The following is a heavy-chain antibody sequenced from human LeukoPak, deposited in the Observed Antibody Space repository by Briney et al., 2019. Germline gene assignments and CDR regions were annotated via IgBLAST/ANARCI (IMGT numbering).Heavy chain of an antibody. CDR2: ISVRAATI. CDR1: GFDLGHYE. D-gene: IGHD6-19*01. V-gene: IGHV3-48*03. J-gene: IGHJ4*02. CDR3: AKDLPLPYSSGWYYY. Sequence: GGSLRLSCAASGFDLGHYEVNWVRQAPGKGLEWIAHISVRAATIYYGDSVEGRFTISRDDAKNSLFLQMNSLRVEDTAIYYCAKDLPLPYSSGWYYYWGQGTLVTVSS.